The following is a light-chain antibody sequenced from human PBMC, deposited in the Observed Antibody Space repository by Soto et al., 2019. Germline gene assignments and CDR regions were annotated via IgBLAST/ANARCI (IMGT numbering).Light chain of an antibody. V-gene: IGKV3-11*01. J-gene: IGKJ5*01. CDR2: DAS. CDR1: QSVSSY. Sequence: EIVLTQSPATLSLSPGERATLSCRASQSVSSYLAWYQQKPGQAPRLLIYDASNRATGIPARFSGSGSGTEFTLKISRVEGEDVGIYYCMQTLQTPITFGQGTRLEIK. CDR3: MQTLQTPIT.